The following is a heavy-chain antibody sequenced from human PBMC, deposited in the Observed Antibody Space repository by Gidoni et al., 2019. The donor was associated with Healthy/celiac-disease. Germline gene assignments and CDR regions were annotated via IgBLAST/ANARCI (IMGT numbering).Heavy chain of an antibody. CDR3: ARGGRFLEWRYCSGGSCYHYYFDY. CDR2: INHSGST. Sequence: QVQLQQWGAGLLKPSETLSLTCAVYGGSFSGYYWSWIRQPPGKGLEWIGEINHSGSTNYNPSLKSRVTISVDTSKNQFSLKLSSVTAADTAVYYCARGGRFLEWRYCSGGSCYHYYFDYWGQGTLVTVSS. V-gene: IGHV4-34*01. D-gene: IGHD2-15*01. CDR1: GGSFSGYY. J-gene: IGHJ4*02.